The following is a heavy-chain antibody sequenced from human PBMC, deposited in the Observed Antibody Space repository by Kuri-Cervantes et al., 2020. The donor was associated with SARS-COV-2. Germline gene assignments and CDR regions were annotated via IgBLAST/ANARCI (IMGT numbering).Heavy chain of an antibody. CDR2: IYYSGST. D-gene: IGHD1-26*01. CDR3: ARRGGSYYFWFDP. V-gene: IGHV4-39*01. J-gene: IGHJ5*02. Sequence: GSLRLSCAVYGASFSSYYWGWIRQPPGKGLEWIGSIYYSGSTYYNPSLKSRVTISVDTSKNQFSLKLSSVTAADTAVYYCARRGGSYYFWFDPWGQGTLVTVSS. CDR1: GASFSSYY.